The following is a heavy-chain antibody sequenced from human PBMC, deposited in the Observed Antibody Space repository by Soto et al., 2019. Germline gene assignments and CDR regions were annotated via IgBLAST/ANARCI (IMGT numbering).Heavy chain of an antibody. CDR1: GFSLYSSGVH. Sequence: SGPTLVNPTQTLTLTGTFSGFSLYSSGVHVGWIRQPPGKALEWLALIYWDENKRYSPSLKSRLTITKDTSKYQVGLTMTNMDPVDTATYYCASGGDTTYSFDYWGQGTLATVPS. V-gene: IGHV2-5*02. CDR2: IYWDENK. J-gene: IGHJ4*02. CDR3: ASGGDTTYSFDY. D-gene: IGHD3-16*01.